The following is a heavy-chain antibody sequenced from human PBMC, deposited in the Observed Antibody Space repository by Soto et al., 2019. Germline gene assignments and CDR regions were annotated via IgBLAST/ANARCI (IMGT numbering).Heavy chain of an antibody. CDR1: GFSLTTYGLG. CDR3: VPTRRYDSGRYYQDY. CDR2: IYWDDDK. J-gene: IGHJ4*02. V-gene: IGHV2-5*02. D-gene: IGHD3-10*01. Sequence: QITLKESGPTLVKPTQTLTLTCTFSGFSLTTYGLGVAWIRQPPGKALEFLALIYWDDDKRFSPSLRTRLTITKDTSINQVVLTMTNMDPVDTATYYCVPTRRYDSGRYYQDYWGQGTLITVSS.